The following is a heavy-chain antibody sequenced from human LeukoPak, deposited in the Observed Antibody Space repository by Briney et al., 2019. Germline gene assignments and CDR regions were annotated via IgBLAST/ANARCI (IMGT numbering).Heavy chain of an antibody. CDR2: IYYSGST. V-gene: IGHV4-30-4*01. D-gene: IGHD4-17*01. Sequence: SETLSLTCAVSGGSISSGDYYWSWIRQPPGKGLEWIGYIYYSGSTYYNPSLKSRVTISVDTSNNQFSLKLSSVTAADTAVYYCAREALRPSRWFDPWGQGTLVTVSS. CDR3: AREALRPSRWFDP. CDR1: GGSISSGDYY. J-gene: IGHJ5*02.